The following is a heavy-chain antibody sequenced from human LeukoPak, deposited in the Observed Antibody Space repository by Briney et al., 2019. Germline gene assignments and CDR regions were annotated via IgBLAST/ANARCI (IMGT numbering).Heavy chain of an antibody. CDR3: ARARGYYDSSGYLD. D-gene: IGHD3-22*01. CDR2: IYYSEST. CDR1: GGSISGRY. Sequence: SETLSLTCSVPGGSISGRYWSWIRQPPGEGLEWIGYIYYSESTNYNPSLKSRVTISVNTSKNQFSLKLSSVTAADTAVYYCARARGYYDSSGYLDWGQGTLVTVSS. V-gene: IGHV4-59*11. J-gene: IGHJ4*02.